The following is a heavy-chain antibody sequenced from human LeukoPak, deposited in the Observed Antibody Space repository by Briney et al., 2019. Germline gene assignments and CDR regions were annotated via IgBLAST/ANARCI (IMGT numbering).Heavy chain of an antibody. D-gene: IGHD6-13*01. J-gene: IGHJ4*02. V-gene: IGHV3-21*01. CDR1: EFTFSSYS. CDR3: ARGSPRVAAAGFVDY. Sequence: GGSLRLSCAASEFTFSSYSMNWVRQAPGKGLEWVSSISSSSSYIYYADSVKGRFTISRDNTKNSLYLQMNSLRAEDTAVYYCARGSPRVAAAGFVDYWGQGTLVAVSS. CDR2: ISSSSSYI.